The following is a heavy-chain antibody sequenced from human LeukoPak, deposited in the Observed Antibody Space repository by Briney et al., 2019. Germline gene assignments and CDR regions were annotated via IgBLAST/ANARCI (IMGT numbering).Heavy chain of an antibody. Sequence: GRSLRLSCAASGFIFSSYGMHWVRQAPGKGLEWVAVIWYDGSNKYYADSVKGRFTISRDNSKNTLYLQMNSLRAEDTAVYYCAREDQVGYSSSWHYYYYGMDVWGQGTTVTVSS. D-gene: IGHD6-13*01. V-gene: IGHV3-33*01. CDR2: IWYDGSNK. J-gene: IGHJ6*02. CDR1: GFIFSSYG. CDR3: AREDQVGYSSSWHYYYYGMDV.